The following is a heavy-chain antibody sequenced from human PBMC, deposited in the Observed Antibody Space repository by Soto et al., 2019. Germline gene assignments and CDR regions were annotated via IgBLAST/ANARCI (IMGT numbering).Heavy chain of an antibody. CDR1: GFSLSSYA. CDR2: ISSSSSYI. D-gene: IGHD2-15*01. CDR3: ARDPRRYGSGGSCYFFY. V-gene: IGHV3-21*01. J-gene: IGHJ4*02. Sequence: GGSLRLSCAASGFSLSSYAMDWVLQAPGQGLEWVSSISSSSSYIYYADSVKGRFTISRDNAKNSLYLQMNSLRAEDTAVYYCARDPRRYGSGGSCYFFYWGQGTLVTVSS.